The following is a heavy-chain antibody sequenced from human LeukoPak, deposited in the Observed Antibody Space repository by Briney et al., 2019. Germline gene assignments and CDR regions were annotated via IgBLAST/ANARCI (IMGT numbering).Heavy chain of an antibody. CDR3: ARTVTVTTGYFDY. J-gene: IGHJ4*02. D-gene: IGHD4-17*01. Sequence: GESLQISCKGSGYSFTSYWIAWVRQMPGKGLEWMGIIYPGDSDTRYSPSFQGQVTISADKSISTAYLQWSSLKASDTAMYYCARTVTVTTGYFDYWGQGTLVTVSS. V-gene: IGHV5-51*01. CDR1: GYSFTSYW. CDR2: IYPGDSDT.